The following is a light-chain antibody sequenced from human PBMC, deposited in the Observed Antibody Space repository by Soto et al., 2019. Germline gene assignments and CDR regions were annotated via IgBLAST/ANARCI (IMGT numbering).Light chain of an antibody. J-gene: IGLJ1*01. CDR2: DAN. V-gene: IGLV2-11*01. Sequence: QSALTQPRSVSGSPGQSVTISCTGTSSDVGRYDYVSWYQQHPGKAPKVIIYDANERPSGVPNRFSGSKSGNTASLTISGLQADDETDYYCCSYAGSSTPYVFGTGTKVTVL. CDR3: CSYAGSSTPYV. CDR1: SSDVGRYDY.